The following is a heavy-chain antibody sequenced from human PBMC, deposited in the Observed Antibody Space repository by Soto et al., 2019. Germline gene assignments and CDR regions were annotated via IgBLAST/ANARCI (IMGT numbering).Heavy chain of an antibody. V-gene: IGHV3-13*04. D-gene: IGHD3-10*01. J-gene: IGHJ2*01. Sequence: GGSLRLSCAASGFTFSSYDMHWVRQATGKGLEWVSAIGTAGDTYYPGSVKGRFTISRENAKNSLYLQMNSLRAGDTAVYYCARDENYYGSGSCRSWGRGTLVTVSS. CDR1: GFTFSSYD. CDR3: ARDENYYGSGSCRS. CDR2: IGTAGDT.